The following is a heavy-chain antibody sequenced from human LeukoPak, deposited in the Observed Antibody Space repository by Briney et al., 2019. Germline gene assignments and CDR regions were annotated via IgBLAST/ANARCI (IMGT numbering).Heavy chain of an antibody. CDR3: ARDSYYCSGGSCYVFFPGYFQH. CDR2: INPNSGGT. D-gene: IGHD2-15*01. J-gene: IGHJ1*01. CDR1: GYTFTGYY. Sequence: ASVKVSCKASGYTFTGYYMHWVRQAPGQGLEWMGWINPNSGGTNYAQEFQGRVTMTRDTSISTAYMELSRLRSDDTAVYYCARDSYYCSGGSCYVFFPGYFQHWGQGTLVTVSS. V-gene: IGHV1-2*02.